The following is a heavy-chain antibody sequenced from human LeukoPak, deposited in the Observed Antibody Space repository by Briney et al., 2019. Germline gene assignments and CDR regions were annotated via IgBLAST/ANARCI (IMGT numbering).Heavy chain of an antibody. CDR1: GGSFSGYY. J-gene: IGHJ4*02. V-gene: IGHV4-34*01. CDR2: INHSGST. CDR3: ARPITGTTQGFDY. Sequence: SETLSLTCAVYGGSFSGYYWSWIRQPPGKGLEWIGEINHSGSTSYNPSLKSRVTISVDTSKNQFSLKLSSVTAADTAVYYCARPITGTTQGFDYWGQGTLVTVSS. D-gene: IGHD1-20*01.